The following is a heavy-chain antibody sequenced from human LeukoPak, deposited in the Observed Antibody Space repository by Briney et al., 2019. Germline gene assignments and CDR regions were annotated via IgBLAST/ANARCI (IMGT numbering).Heavy chain of an antibody. D-gene: IGHD2-2*01. V-gene: IGHV3-21*01. CDR2: ISSSSSYI. CDR3: ARDNGIPAASFDY. J-gene: IGHJ4*02. CDR1: GFTFSSYS. Sequence: GGSLRLSCAASGFTFSSYSMNWVRQAPGKGLEWVSSISSSSSYIYYADSVKGRFTISRDNAKNSLYLQMNSLRAEDTAVYYCARDNGIPAASFDYWGQGTLVTVPS.